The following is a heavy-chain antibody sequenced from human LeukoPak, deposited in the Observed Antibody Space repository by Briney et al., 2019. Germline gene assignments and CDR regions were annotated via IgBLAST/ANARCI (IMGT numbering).Heavy chain of an antibody. V-gene: IGHV3-30*18. D-gene: IGHD4-23*01. J-gene: IGHJ4*02. Sequence: PGGSLRLSCAASGFTFSSYGMHWVRQAPGKGLEWVAVISYDGSNKYYADSVKGRFTISRDNSKNTLYLQMNSLRAEDTAVYYCAKDRYGGNSSGQGTLVTVSS. CDR1: GFTFSSYG. CDR2: ISYDGSNK. CDR3: AKDRYGGNS.